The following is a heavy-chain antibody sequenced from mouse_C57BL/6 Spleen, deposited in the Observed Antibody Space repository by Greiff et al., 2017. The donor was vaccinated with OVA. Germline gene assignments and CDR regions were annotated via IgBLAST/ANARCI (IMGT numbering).Heavy chain of an antibody. D-gene: IGHD1-1*01. CDR3: ARACRKSSWYFDV. V-gene: IGHV1-18*01. J-gene: IGHJ1*03. CDR2: INPNNGGT. Sequence: EVQLQESGPELVKPGASVKIPCKASGYTFTDYNMDWVKQSHGKSLEWIGDINPNNGGTIYNQKFKGKATLTVDKSSSTAYMELRSLTSEDTAVYYCARACRKSSWYFDVWGTGTTVTVSS. CDR1: GYTFTDYN.